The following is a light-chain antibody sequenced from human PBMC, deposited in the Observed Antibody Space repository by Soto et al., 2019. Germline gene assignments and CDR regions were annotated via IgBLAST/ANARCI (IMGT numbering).Light chain of an antibody. CDR3: QSYDNTLSGPIYV. CDR2: GNT. J-gene: IGLJ1*01. V-gene: IGLV1-40*01. CDR1: TSNIGAGYD. Sequence: QSVLTQPPSVSGALGQSVTISCTEITSNIGAGYDVHWYQLLPGRAPKLLIYGNTNRPSGVPDRFSGSKSATSASLAITGLQAEDEAIYYCQSYDNTLSGPIYVFGTGTKVTVL.